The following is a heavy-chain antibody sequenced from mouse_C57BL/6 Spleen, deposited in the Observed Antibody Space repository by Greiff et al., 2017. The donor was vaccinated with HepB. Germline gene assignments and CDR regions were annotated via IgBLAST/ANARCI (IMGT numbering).Heavy chain of an antibody. Sequence: VQLQQSGAELVMPGASVKLSCKASGYTFTSYWMHWVKQRPGQGLEWMGEIDPSDSYTNYNQKFKGKSTLTVDKSSSTAYMQLSSLTSEDSAVYYCANWYSGSSCDMDYWGQGTSVTVSS. J-gene: IGHJ4*01. D-gene: IGHD1-1*01. CDR2: IDPSDSYT. CDR1: GYTFTSYW. V-gene: IGHV1-69*01. CDR3: ANWYSGSSCDMDY.